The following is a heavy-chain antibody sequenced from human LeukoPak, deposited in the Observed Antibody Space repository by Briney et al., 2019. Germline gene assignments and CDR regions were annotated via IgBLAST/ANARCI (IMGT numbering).Heavy chain of an antibody. D-gene: IGHD2-21*02. Sequence: SETLSLTCAVYGGSFSGYYWSWIRQPPGKGLEWIGEINHSGSTNYNPSLKSRVTISVDTSKNQFSLKLSSVTAADTAVYYCARIPTYCGGDCYPNFDYWGQGTLVTVSS. V-gene: IGHV4-34*01. CDR2: INHSGST. CDR3: ARIPTYCGGDCYPNFDY. CDR1: GGSFSGYY. J-gene: IGHJ4*02.